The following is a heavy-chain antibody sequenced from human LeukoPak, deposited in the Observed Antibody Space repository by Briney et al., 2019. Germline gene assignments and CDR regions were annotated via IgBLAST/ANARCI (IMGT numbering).Heavy chain of an antibody. V-gene: IGHV1-18*01. CDR2: TSGDNVNT. Sequence: ASVKVSCKASGYTFISYGISWVRQAPGQGLEWMGWTSGDNVNTYYAQKFLGRVTMTTDTSTTTAYMDLRGLRSDDTAVYYCARDWEWRARRDLLDPWGQGTRVTVSS. D-gene: IGHD3-3*01. CDR3: ARDWEWRARRDLLDP. CDR1: GYTFISYG. J-gene: IGHJ5*02.